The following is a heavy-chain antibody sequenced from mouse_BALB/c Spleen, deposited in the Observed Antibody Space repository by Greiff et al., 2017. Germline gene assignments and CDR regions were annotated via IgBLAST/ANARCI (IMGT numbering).Heavy chain of an antibody. J-gene: IGHJ4*01. CDR2: IWSGGST. V-gene: IGHV2-2*02. Sequence: VQRVESGPGLVQPSQSLSITCTVSGFSLTSYGVHWVRQSPGKGLEWLGVIWSGGSTDYNAAFISRLSISKDNSKSQVFFKMNSLQANDTAIYYCARNFYYGSPYYAMDYWGQGTSVTVSS. CDR1: GFSLTSYG. CDR3: ARNFYYGSPYYAMDY. D-gene: IGHD1-1*01.